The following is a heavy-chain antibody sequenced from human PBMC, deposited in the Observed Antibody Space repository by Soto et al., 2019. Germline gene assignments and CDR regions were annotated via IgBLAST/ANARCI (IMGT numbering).Heavy chain of an antibody. J-gene: IGHJ5*02. CDR1: GGTFSSYT. CDR3: ARDNAPLVVVAATGWFDP. V-gene: IGHV1-69*08. CDR2: IIPILGIA. Sequence: QVQLVQSGAEVKKPGSSVKVSCKASGGTFSSYTISWVRQAPGQGLEWMGRIIPILGIANYAQKFQGRVTITAAKSTSTAYMELSSLRSEDTAVYYCARDNAPLVVVAATGWFDPWGQGTLVTVSS. D-gene: IGHD2-15*01.